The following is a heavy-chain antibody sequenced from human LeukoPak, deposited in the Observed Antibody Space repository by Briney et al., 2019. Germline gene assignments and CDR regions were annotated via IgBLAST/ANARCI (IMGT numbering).Heavy chain of an antibody. J-gene: IGHJ3*02. CDR3: AKGVPRYEGGAWIDAFDI. D-gene: IGHD2-21*01. V-gene: IGHV3-23*01. Sequence: GGSLRLSCAASGFTVSSSYMSWVRQAPGKGLEWVSSISGSGGSTYYADSVKGRFTISRDNSKNTLSLQMNNLRADDTALYYCAKGVPRYEGGAWIDAFDIWGQGTMVTVSS. CDR1: GFTVSSSY. CDR2: ISGSGGST.